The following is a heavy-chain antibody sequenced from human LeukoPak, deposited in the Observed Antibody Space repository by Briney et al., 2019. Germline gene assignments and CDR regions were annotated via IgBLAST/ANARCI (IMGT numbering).Heavy chain of an antibody. Sequence: ASVKVSCKAPGYTFTSYAMNWVRQAPGQGLEWMGWINTNTGNPTYAQGFTGRFVFSLDTSVSTAYLQISSLKAEDTAVYYCARGPFRGIAAAGTSSPDNDYWGQGTLVTVSS. J-gene: IGHJ4*02. V-gene: IGHV7-4-1*02. CDR1: GYTFTSYA. CDR3: ARGPFRGIAAAGTSSPDNDY. D-gene: IGHD6-13*01. CDR2: INTNTGNP.